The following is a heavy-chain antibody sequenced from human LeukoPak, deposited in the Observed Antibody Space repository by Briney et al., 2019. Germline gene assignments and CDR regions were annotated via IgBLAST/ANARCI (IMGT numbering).Heavy chain of an antibody. D-gene: IGHD3-3*01. V-gene: IGHV4-4*07. J-gene: IGHJ5*02. CDR1: GGSINSY. Sequence: SETLSLTCTVSGGSINSYWSWMRQPAGKGLEWIGRISGSGSTTYNPSLKSRVTISVDTSKNQFSLKLSSVTAADTAVYYCARVVSDYDFWSGYYESYNWFDPWGQGTLVTVSS. CDR3: ARVVSDYDFWSGYYESYNWFDP. CDR2: ISGSGST.